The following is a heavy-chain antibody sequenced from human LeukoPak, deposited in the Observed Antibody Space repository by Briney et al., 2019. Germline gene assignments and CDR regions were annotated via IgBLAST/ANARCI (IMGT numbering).Heavy chain of an antibody. CDR2: IYYSGTT. Sequence: SETLSLTCTVSGGSIRSSSYSWGWIRQPPGKGLEWIGSIYYSGTTYYNPSLRSRVTISVDTSKNQFSLKLSSVIAADTAVYCCARLYSSREYYIDYWGQGSLVTASS. J-gene: IGHJ4*02. D-gene: IGHD6-13*01. V-gene: IGHV4-39*01. CDR3: ARLYSSREYYIDY. CDR1: GGSIRSSSYS.